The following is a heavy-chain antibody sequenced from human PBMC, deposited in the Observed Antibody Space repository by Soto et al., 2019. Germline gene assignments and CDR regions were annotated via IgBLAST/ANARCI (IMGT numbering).Heavy chain of an antibody. CDR2: IIPIFGTA. CDR1: GGTFSSYA. J-gene: IGHJ6*02. V-gene: IGHV1-69*05. Sequence: ASVKVSCKASGGTFSSYAISWVRQAPGQGLEWMGGIIPIFGTANYAQMFQGRVTLTTDTSTSTAYMELRSLRFDDTAVYYCARGSRLTYYALDWGQGTTVTVSS. CDR3: ARGSRLTYYALD. D-gene: IGHD1-26*01.